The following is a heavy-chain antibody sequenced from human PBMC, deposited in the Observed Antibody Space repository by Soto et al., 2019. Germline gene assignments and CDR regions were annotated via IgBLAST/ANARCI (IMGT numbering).Heavy chain of an antibody. V-gene: IGHV1-2*04. CDR1: GYTFTGYY. CDR3: ARASVMVVAATYYGMDV. Sequence: ASVKVSCKASGYTFTGYYMHWVRQAPGQGLEWMGWINPNSGGTNYAQKFQGWVTMTRDTSISTAYMELSRLRSDDTAVYYCARASVMVVAATYYGMDVWGQGTTVTVSS. CDR2: INPNSGGT. D-gene: IGHD2-15*01. J-gene: IGHJ6*02.